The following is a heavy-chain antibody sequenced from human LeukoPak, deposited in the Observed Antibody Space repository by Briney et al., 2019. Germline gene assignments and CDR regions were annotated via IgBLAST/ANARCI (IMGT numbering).Heavy chain of an antibody. V-gene: IGHV3-23*01. D-gene: IGHD3-9*01. J-gene: IGHJ4*02. CDR2: ISGNAIST. CDR3: AKEGPLTAGDY. CDR1: GFTFSSYA. Sequence: GGSLRLSCAGSGFTFSSYAMSWVRQAPGKGLEWVSAISGNAISTYYADSVKGRFTISRDNAKNSLYLQMNRLRAEDTAIYYCAKEGPLTAGDYWGQGTLVTVSS.